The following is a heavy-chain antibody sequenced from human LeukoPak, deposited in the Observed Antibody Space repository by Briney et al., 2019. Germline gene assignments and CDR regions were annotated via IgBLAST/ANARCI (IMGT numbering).Heavy chain of an antibody. Sequence: DPGGSLRLSCAASGFTFSSYEMNWVRQAPGKGLEWVSYISSSGSTIYYADSVNGRFTISRDNAKNSLYLQMNSLRAEDTAVYYCARDPGYCTNGVCYTEYYFDYWGQGTLVTVSS. CDR3: ARDPGYCTNGVCYTEYYFDY. D-gene: IGHD2-8*01. V-gene: IGHV3-48*03. CDR1: GFTFSSYE. CDR2: ISSSGSTI. J-gene: IGHJ4*02.